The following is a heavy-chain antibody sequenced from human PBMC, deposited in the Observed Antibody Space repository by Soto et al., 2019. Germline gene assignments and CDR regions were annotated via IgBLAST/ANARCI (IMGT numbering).Heavy chain of an antibody. Sequence: SETLSLTCTVSGGSISIGGYYWTWIRHHPGKGLEWIGYIYYSGSTDYNSSLKRRVTISVDTSKNQFSLNLSSVTAADTAVYYCARAAGNYDSSGYYFDEYFQDWGQGTLVTVSS. CDR2: IYYSGST. D-gene: IGHD3-22*01. J-gene: IGHJ1*01. CDR1: GGSISIGGYY. CDR3: ARAAGNYDSSGYYFDEYFQD. V-gene: IGHV4-31*03.